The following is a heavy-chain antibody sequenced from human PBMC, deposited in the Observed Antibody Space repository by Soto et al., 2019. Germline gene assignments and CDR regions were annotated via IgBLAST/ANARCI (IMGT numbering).Heavy chain of an antibody. Sequence: ASLKVSCKASGYTFTSYGISWVRQAPGQGLEWMGWISAYNGNTNYAQKLQGRVTMTTDTSTSTAYMELRSLRSDDTAVYYCARDVRFLDWLLGGYYMDVWGKGTTVTVS. CDR1: GYTFTSYG. J-gene: IGHJ6*03. CDR3: ARDVRFLDWLLGGYYMDV. D-gene: IGHD3-3*01. CDR2: ISAYNGNT. V-gene: IGHV1-18*01.